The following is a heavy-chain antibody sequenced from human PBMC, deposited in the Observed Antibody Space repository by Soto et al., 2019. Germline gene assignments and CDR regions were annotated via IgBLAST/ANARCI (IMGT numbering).Heavy chain of an antibody. V-gene: IGHV3-21*01. J-gene: IGHJ3*02. Sequence: GGSLIFSCAASGFTFSSYSMKWVRQAPGKGLEWVTTISRSSSYIDYADSVKGRFTISRDNAKNSLYLQMNRLRAEDTAVYYCVWQWLVREDAFDIWGQGTMVTVSS. CDR1: GFTFSSYS. D-gene: IGHD6-19*01. CDR2: ISRSSSYI. CDR3: VWQWLVREDAFDI.